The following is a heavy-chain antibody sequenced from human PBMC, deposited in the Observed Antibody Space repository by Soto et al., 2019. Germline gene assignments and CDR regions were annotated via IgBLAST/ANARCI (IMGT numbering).Heavy chain of an antibody. CDR2: INHIGST. CDR1: GGSFSGYY. V-gene: IGHV4-34*01. D-gene: IGHD2-2*01. J-gene: IGHJ4*02. Sequence: QVQLQQWGAGLLKPSETLSLTCAVYGGSFSGYYWSWIRQPPGKGLEWIGEINHIGSTNYNPSLKSRVTISVDTSKNQFSLKLSSVTAADTAVYYCARGLGRYCSSTSCQNKYYFDYWGQGTLVTVSS. CDR3: ARGLGRYCSSTSCQNKYYFDY.